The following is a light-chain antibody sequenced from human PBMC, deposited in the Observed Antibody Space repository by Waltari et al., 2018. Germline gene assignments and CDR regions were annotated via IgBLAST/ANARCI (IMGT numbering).Light chain of an antibody. J-gene: IGKJ4*01. CDR3: QQYYTTPLT. CDR2: WAS. Sequence: DIAMTQSPDSLAVSLGERATNNCKSSQSILYTTTNNNYLAWYQQKAGQPPKLLIYWASNRQSGVPDRFSGSGSGTDFTLTISSLQAEDVAVYYCQQYYTTPLTFGGGTRVEI. CDR1: QSILYTTTNNNY. V-gene: IGKV4-1*01.